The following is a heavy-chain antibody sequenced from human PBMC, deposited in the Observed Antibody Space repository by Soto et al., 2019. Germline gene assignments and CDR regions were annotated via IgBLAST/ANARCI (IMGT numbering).Heavy chain of an antibody. CDR1: GFMFSSYG. V-gene: IGHV3-30*18. D-gene: IGHD3-22*01. J-gene: IGHJ4*02. Sequence: ESGGGVVQPGGSLRLSCAGSGFMFSSYGMHWVRQAPGKGLEWVAGISYDGSNKYYTDSVKGRFTISRDNSKNTLYLQMNSLRTEDTAVYYCAKDSYYHDSSGYYVFDHWGQGTLVTVSS. CDR2: ISYDGSNK. CDR3: AKDSYYHDSSGYYVFDH.